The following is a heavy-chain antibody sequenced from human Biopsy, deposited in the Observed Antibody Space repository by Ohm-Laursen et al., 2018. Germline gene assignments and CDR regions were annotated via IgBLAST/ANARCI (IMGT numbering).Heavy chain of an antibody. D-gene: IGHD1-1*01. Sequence: TQTLTLTCSVSGFSLASTGMRISWVRQPPGKALECLGRIDWDDDKFYSPSLETRLSLSKDTTTNQVVLTLTDVDPEDTATYYCARTRAHNFGALEFWGQGILVTVSS. CDR2: IDWDDDK. CDR3: ARTRAHNFGALEF. CDR1: GFSLASTGMR. J-gene: IGHJ4*01. V-gene: IGHV2-70*04.